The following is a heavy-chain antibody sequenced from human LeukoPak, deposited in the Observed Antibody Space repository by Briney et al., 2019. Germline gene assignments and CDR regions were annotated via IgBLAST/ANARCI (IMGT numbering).Heavy chain of an antibody. CDR1: GGTFSSYA. CDR2: INPSGGST. D-gene: IGHD5-18*01. J-gene: IGHJ6*03. Sequence: ASVKVSCKASGGTFSSYAISWVRQAPGQGLEWMGIINPSGGSTSYAQKFQGRVTMTRDMSTSTVYMELSSLRSEDTAVYYCARDGAAVDTAMVTYYYYYMDVWGKGTTVTVSS. CDR3: ARDGAAVDTAMVTYYYYYMDV. V-gene: IGHV1-46*01.